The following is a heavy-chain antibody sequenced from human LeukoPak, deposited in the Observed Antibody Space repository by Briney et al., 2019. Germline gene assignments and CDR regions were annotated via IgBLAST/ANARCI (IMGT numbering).Heavy chain of an antibody. CDR3: ARDNSFADY. D-gene: IGHD5-18*01. Sequence: ASVKVSRKASGYTFTRYYMHWMRQAPGQGLEWMGWINPNSGGTNYAHKFQGRVTMTRDTSISTAYMEVRRLRSDDTAVYYCARDNSFADYWGQGTLVTVSS. J-gene: IGHJ4*02. CDR2: INPNSGGT. CDR1: GYTFTRYY. V-gene: IGHV1-2*02.